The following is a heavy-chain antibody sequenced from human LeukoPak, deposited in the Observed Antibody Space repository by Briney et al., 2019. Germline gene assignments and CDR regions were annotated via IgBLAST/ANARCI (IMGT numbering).Heavy chain of an antibody. CDR2: ISGSGGST. CDR1: GITFSSYA. CDR3: AKDSRATRIAVAGNPDY. D-gene: IGHD6-19*01. J-gene: IGHJ4*02. Sequence: GALRLSCAASGITFSSYAMSWVRQAPGKGLEWVSAISGSGGSTYYADSVKGRFTISRDNSKNTLYLQMNSLRAEDTAVYYCAKDSRATRIAVAGNPDYWGQGTLVTVSS. V-gene: IGHV3-23*01.